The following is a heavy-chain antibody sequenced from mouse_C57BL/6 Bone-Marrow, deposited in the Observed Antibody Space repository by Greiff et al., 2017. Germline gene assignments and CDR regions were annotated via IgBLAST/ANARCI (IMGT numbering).Heavy chain of an antibody. J-gene: IGHJ4*01. CDR3: ARPLEGYAMDY. Sequence: QVQLQQPGAELVMPGASVKLSCKASGYTFTSYWMHWVKQRPGQGLEWIGEIDPSDSYTNYNQKFKGKSTLTVAKSSSTAYMQLSSLTSEDSAVYYCARPLEGYAMDYWGQGTSVTVSS. D-gene: IGHD2-10*02. V-gene: IGHV1-69*01. CDR2: IDPSDSYT. CDR1: GYTFTSYW.